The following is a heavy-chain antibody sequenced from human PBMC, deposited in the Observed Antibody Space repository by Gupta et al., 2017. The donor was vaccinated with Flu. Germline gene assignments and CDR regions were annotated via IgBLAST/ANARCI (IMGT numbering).Heavy chain of an antibody. Sequence: APGQGLEWMGRINPNSGGTNYAQKFQGRVTMTSDTAISTAYMGLSRLRSDDTSVYYCARAVRKYSSSSYNFDYWGQGTLVTVSS. CDR2: INPNSGGT. CDR3: ARAVRKYSSSSYNFDY. V-gene: IGHV1-2*06. D-gene: IGHD6-6*01. J-gene: IGHJ4*02.